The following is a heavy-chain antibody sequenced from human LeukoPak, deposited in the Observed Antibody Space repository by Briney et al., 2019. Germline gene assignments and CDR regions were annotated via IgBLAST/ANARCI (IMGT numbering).Heavy chain of an antibody. CDR3: ARDQYYDFWSGLNWFDP. Sequence: GGSLRLSCAASGFTFSSHAMHWVRQAPGKGLEYVSAISSNGGSTYYANSVKGRFTISRDNSKNTLYLQMGSLRAEDMAVYYCARDQYYDFWSGLNWFDPWGQGTLVTVSS. CDR2: ISSNGGST. CDR1: GFTFSSHA. D-gene: IGHD3-3*01. V-gene: IGHV3-64*01. J-gene: IGHJ5*02.